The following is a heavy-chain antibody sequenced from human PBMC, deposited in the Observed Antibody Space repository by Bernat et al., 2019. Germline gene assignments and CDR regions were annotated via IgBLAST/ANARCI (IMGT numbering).Heavy chain of an antibody. CDR2: INSDGSST. CDR3: ARDQALSSYDFWSGPRYGMDV. D-gene: IGHD3-3*01. CDR1: GFTFSSYW. Sequence: EVQLVESGGGLVQPGGSLRLSCAASGFTFSSYWMHWVRQAPGKGLVWVSRINSDGSSTSYADSVKGRFTISRDNAKNTLYLQMNSLRAEDTAVYYCARDQALSSYDFWSGPRYGMDVWGQETTVTVSS. V-gene: IGHV3-74*01. J-gene: IGHJ6*02.